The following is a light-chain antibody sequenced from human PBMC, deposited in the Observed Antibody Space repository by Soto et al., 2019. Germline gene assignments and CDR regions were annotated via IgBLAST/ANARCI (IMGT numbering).Light chain of an antibody. CDR1: QNVSRF. CDR2: DTS. J-gene: IGKJ4*01. Sequence: EIVLTQSPATLSVSPGERATLSCRASQNVSRFLAWYQRRPGQAPRLVIYDTSKRASDTPARFSGSGSGTDFTLTISSLEPEDVAVYYCQQRSNWPPLTFGGGTKVDI. CDR3: QQRSNWPPLT. V-gene: IGKV3-11*01.